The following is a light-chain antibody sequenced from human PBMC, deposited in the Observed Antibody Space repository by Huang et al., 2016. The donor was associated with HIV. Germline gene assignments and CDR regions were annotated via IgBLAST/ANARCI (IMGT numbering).Light chain of an antibody. CDR2: GAS. CDR1: QSVSRN. Sequence: ATLSCRASQSVSRNLAWYQQKPGQVPRLLIYGASTRATGIPARFSGSGSGTESTLTISSLQSEDFAVYYCQHYNDWPYSFGQGTKLEI. V-gene: IGKV3-15*01. CDR3: QHYNDWPYS. J-gene: IGKJ2*03.